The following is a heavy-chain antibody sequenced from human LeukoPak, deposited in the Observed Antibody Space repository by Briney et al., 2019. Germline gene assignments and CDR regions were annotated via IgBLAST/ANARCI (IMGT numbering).Heavy chain of an antibody. Sequence: PSETLSLTCAVYGGSFSGYYWSWIRQPPGKGLEWIGEINHSGSTNYNPSLKSRVTISVDTSKNQFSLKLSSVTAADTAVYYCARGLGIVVVTAFDIWGQGTMVTVSS. J-gene: IGHJ3*02. D-gene: IGHD3-22*01. CDR2: INHSGST. V-gene: IGHV4-34*01. CDR1: GGSFSGYY. CDR3: ARGLGIVVVTAFDI.